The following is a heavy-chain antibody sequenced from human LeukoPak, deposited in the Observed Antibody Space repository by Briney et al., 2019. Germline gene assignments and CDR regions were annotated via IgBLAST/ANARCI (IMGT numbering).Heavy chain of an antibody. CDR3: AKDVGKWESLHFFDY. CDR2: ISGSGAST. Sequence: PGGSLGLSCLTSGFTLSTNAMSWVRQAPGKGLEWISGISGSGASTYYADPVKGRFTISRDDSRNTLYLQMNSLRGDDTAVYYCAKDVGKWESLHFFDYWGQGTLVTVSS. D-gene: IGHD1-26*01. J-gene: IGHJ4*02. V-gene: IGHV3-23*01. CDR1: GFTLSTNA.